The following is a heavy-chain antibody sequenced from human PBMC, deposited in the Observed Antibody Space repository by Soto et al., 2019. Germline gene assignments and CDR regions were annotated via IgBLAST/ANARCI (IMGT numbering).Heavy chain of an antibody. CDR3: ARRGVLPDY. CDR1: GYTFMKYG. J-gene: IGHJ4*02. V-gene: IGHV1-18*01. Sequence: QVQLVQSGGEVKKPGASVKVSCKASGYTFMKYGITWVRQAPGQGLEWMGWISADNGNTNYAQKFQGRVTMTTDTSTSTAHIELRSLRSDVTAVYYCARRGVLPDYCGQGTLVTVSS. D-gene: IGHD3-10*01. CDR2: ISADNGNT.